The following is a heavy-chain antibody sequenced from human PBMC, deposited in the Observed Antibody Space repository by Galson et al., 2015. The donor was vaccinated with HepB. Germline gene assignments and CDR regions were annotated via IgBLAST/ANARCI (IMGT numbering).Heavy chain of an antibody. CDR1: GFTFSSYA. V-gene: IGHV3-23*01. D-gene: IGHD2-21*01. Sequence: SLRLSCAASGFTFSSYAMSWVRQAPGKGLEWVSAISGSGGSTYYADSVKGRFTISRDNSKNTLYLQMNSLRAEDTAVYYCAKDQTTYCGGDRYSQIYGSYFDYWGQGTLVTVSS. CDR2: ISGSGGST. CDR3: AKDQTTYCGGDRYSQIYGSYFDY. J-gene: IGHJ4*02.